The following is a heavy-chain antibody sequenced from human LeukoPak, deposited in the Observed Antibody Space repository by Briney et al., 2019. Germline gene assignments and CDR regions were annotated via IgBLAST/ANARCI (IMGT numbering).Heavy chain of an antibody. Sequence: PSETLSLTCTVSGGSISSSGYYWGWIRQPPGKGLEWIGSMYYSVNTYYNPSLKSRVTMSVDTSKNQFSLKLSSVTAADTAVYYCARTYYYDSSGNYGYDWFDPWGQGTLVTVSS. CDR1: GGSISSSGYY. J-gene: IGHJ5*02. V-gene: IGHV4-39*01. CDR2: MYYSVNT. D-gene: IGHD3-22*01. CDR3: ARTYYYDSSGNYGYDWFDP.